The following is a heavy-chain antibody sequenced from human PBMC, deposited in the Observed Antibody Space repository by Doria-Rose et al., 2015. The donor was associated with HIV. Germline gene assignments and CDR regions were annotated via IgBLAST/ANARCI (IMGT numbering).Heavy chain of an antibody. CDR1: GGSFSGYY. V-gene: IGHV4-34*01. J-gene: IGHJ6*02. Sequence: QVQLQESGAGLVKPSETLSLTCAVFGGSFSGYYWSWIRQPPGKGLEWIGEINHSGSTNYKTSLKSRVTISLDTSKTCFSLKLSSVTAADTAVYYCARGLLRGGWNDVDYYYGMDVWGQGTTVTVSS. CDR3: ARGLLRGGWNDVDYYYGMDV. D-gene: IGHD1-1*01. CDR2: INHSGST.